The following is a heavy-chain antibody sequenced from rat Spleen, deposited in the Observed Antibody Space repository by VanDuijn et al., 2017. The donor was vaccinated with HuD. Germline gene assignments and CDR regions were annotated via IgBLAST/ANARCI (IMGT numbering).Heavy chain of an antibody. CDR2: IIYDGSST. D-gene: IGHD1-11*01. V-gene: IGHV5-17*01. CDR3: ATQDYGGYSERPFAY. CDR1: GFTFSDYA. Sequence: EVQLVESGGGLVQPGNSPKISCAAPGFTFSDYAMALVRQSPKKGLEWVPIIIYDGSSTYYRDSVKGRFTISRDNAKSTLYLQMDSLRSEDTATYYCATQDYGGYSERPFAYWGQGTLVTVSS. J-gene: IGHJ3*01.